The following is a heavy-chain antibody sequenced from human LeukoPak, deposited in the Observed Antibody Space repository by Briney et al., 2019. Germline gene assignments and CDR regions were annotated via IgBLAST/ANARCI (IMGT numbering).Heavy chain of an antibody. CDR1: GFTFSSYA. CDR3: AKDRGRSLGVSYFDY. Sequence: PGRSLRPSCAAAGFTFSSYAMHWVRQAASNGMGWVGVISDDGSNKYYADSVKRRFTISRDNYKNQLHPQMNSLRAEDTAVYYCAKDRGRSLGVSYFDYWGPGTLVNVSS. CDR2: ISDDGSNK. J-gene: IGHJ4*02. D-gene: IGHD3-10*01. V-gene: IGHV3-30*04.